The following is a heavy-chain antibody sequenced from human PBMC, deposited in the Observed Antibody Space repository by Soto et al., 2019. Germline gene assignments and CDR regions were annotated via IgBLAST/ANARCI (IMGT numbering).Heavy chain of an antibody. CDR1: GGTFSSYA. Sequence: ASVKVSCKASGGTFSSYAISWVRQAPGQGLEWMGGIIPIFGTANYAQKFQGRVTITADESTSTAYMELSSLRSEDTAVYYCARSRAALTGGSYFYFDYWGQGTLVTVSS. CDR3: ARSRAALTGGSYFYFDY. CDR2: IIPIFGTA. D-gene: IGHD1-26*01. J-gene: IGHJ4*02. V-gene: IGHV1-69*13.